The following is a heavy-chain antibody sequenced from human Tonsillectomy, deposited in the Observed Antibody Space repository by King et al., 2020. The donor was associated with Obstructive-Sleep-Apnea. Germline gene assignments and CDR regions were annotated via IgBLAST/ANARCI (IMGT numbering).Heavy chain of an antibody. V-gene: IGHV4-39*07. CDR3: ARGFGETDGYNSPFDY. CDR1: GGSISSSSYY. J-gene: IGHJ4*02. D-gene: IGHD5-24*01. CDR2: IYYSGST. Sequence: LQLQESGPGLVKPSETLSLTCTVSGGSISSSSYYWGWIRQPPGKGLEWIGSIYYSGSTYYNPSLKSRVTISVDTSKNQFSLKLSSVTAADTAVYYCARGFGETDGYNSPFDYWGQGTLVTVSS.